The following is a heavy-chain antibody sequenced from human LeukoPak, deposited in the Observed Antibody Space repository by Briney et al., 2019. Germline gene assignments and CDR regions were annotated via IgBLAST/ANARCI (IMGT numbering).Heavy chain of an antibody. J-gene: IGHJ6*03. V-gene: IGHV4-34*01. CDR2: INHSGST. CDR3: ARGPFGDSGYSYYYYYMDV. CDR1: GGSFSGYY. Sequence: SETLSLTCALYGGSFSGYYWSWIRQPPGKGLEWIGEINHSGSTNYNPSLKSRVTISVDTSKNQFSLKLSSVTAADTAVYYCARGPFGDSGYSYYYYYMDVWGKGTTVTVSS. D-gene: IGHD5-12*01.